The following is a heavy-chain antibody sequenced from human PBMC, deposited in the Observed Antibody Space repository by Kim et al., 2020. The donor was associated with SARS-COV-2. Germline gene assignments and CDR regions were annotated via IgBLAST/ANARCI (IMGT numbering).Heavy chain of an antibody. CDR1: GGSISSGGYY. J-gene: IGHJ6*02. Sequence: SETLSLTCTVSGGSISSGGYYWSWIRQHPGKGLEWIGYIYYSGSTYYNPSLKSRVTISVDTSKNQFSLKLSSVTAADTAVYYCARLRGSGSSPYYYYGMDVWGQGTTVTVSS. V-gene: IGHV4-31*03. CDR2: IYYSGST. CDR3: ARLRGSGSSPYYYYGMDV. D-gene: IGHD3-10*01.